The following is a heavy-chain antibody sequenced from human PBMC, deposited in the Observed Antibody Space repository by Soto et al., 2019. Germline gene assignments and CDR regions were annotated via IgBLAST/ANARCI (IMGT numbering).Heavy chain of an antibody. CDR2: IYYSGST. D-gene: IGHD6-19*01. CDR3: ARDRSSGWPDY. Sequence: SETLSLTCTVSGGSISSYYLSWIRQPPGKGLEWIGYIYYSGSTNYNPSLKSRVTISVDTSKNQFSLKLSSVTAADTAVYYCARDRSSGWPDYWGQGTLVTVYS. J-gene: IGHJ4*02. V-gene: IGHV4-59*01. CDR1: GGSISSYY.